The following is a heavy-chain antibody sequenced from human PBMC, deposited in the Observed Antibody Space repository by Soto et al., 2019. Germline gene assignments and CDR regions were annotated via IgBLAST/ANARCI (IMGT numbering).Heavy chain of an antibody. D-gene: IGHD5-18*01. Sequence: GGSLRLSCAASGFTFSSYWMHWVRQAPGKGLVWVAVISYDGSNKYYADSVKGRFTISRDNSKNTLYLQMNSLRAEDTAVYYCARDQPGYSYGYGLGYWGQGTLVTVS. CDR1: GFTFSSYW. J-gene: IGHJ4*02. CDR2: ISYDGSNK. V-gene: IGHV3-30*03. CDR3: ARDQPGYSYGYGLGY.